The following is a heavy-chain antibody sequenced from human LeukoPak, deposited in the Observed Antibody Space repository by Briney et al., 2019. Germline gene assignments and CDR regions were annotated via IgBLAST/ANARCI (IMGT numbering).Heavy chain of an antibody. J-gene: IGHJ4*02. D-gene: IGHD2-15*01. V-gene: IGHV4-31*03. CDR1: GGPISSGGYY. CDR3: ARRVVVAAIFDY. CDR2: IYYSGST. Sequence: PSETLSLTCTVSGGPISSGGYYWSWIRQHPGKGLEWIGYIYYSGSTHYNPSLKSRVTISVDTSKNQFSLKLSSVTAADTAVYYCARRVVVAAIFDYWGQGTLVTVSS.